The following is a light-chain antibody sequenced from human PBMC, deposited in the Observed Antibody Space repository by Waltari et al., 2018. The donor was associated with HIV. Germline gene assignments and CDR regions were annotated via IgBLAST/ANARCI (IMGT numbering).Light chain of an antibody. CDR1: SGSVSPSYF. CDR2: SSN. Sequence: QTVVTQEPSFSVSPGGTVTLTCALSSGSVSPSYFPTWFQQTPGQAPRTLLYSSNTRSSGVPDRFSGSILGNKAALTITGAQADDESHYYCALYMGSGIWMFGGGTKVTLL. CDR3: ALYMGSGIWM. J-gene: IGLJ3*02. V-gene: IGLV8-61*01.